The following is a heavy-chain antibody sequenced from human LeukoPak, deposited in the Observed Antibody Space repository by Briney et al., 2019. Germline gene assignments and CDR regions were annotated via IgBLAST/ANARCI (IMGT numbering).Heavy chain of an antibody. CDR1: GFTFDDYG. V-gene: IGHV3-20*04. CDR2: INWNGGST. CDR3: ARVGGYSSSSENDY. D-gene: IGHD6-6*01. Sequence: GGSLRLSCAASGFTFDDYGMSWVRQAPGKGLEWVSGINWNGGSTGYADSVKGRFTISRDNAKNSLYLQMNSLRAGDTALYYCARVGGYSSSSENDYWGQGTLVTVSS. J-gene: IGHJ4*02.